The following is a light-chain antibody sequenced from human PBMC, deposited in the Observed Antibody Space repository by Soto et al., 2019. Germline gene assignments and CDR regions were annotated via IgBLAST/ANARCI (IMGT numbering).Light chain of an antibody. CDR3: SSYTSTSTV. Sequence: QSVLTQPASVSGSPGQSITISCTGISSDGDDYKDVSWYQQHPGKAPKLMIYEVTYRPSGVSNRFSGSKSGNTASLTISGLQAEDEADYCSSYTSTSTVFGTGTKLTVL. J-gene: IGLJ1*01. CDR2: EVT. CDR1: SSDGDDYKD. V-gene: IGLV2-14*01.